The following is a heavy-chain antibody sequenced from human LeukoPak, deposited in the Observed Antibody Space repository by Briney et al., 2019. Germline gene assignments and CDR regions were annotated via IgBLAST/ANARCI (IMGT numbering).Heavy chain of an antibody. V-gene: IGHV3-9*01. CDR2: ISWNSGII. CDR1: GFTFDDYA. D-gene: IGHD6-13*01. J-gene: IGHJ4*02. CDR3: AKSSYGYSSSWSLSFDY. Sequence: GGSLRLSCAASGFTFDDYAMHWVRQAPGKGLEWVSGISWNSGIIGYADSVKGRFTISRDNAKNSLYLQMSSLRAEDTALYYCAKSSYGYSSSWSLSFDYWGQGTLVTVSS.